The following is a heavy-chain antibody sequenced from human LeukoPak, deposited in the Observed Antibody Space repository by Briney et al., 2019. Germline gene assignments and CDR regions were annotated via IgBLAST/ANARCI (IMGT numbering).Heavy chain of an antibody. CDR3: TTDLNWEGY. Sequence: PGGSLRLSCAASGFTFGSYWMTWVRQAPGQGLECVANIKTDGSEKYYLDSVKGRFTISRDNAKNSLYLQMNRLRAEDTAVYHCTTDLNWEGYWGQGTLVTVSS. V-gene: IGHV3-7*04. CDR2: IKTDGSEK. CDR1: GFTFGSYW. J-gene: IGHJ4*02. D-gene: IGHD7-27*01.